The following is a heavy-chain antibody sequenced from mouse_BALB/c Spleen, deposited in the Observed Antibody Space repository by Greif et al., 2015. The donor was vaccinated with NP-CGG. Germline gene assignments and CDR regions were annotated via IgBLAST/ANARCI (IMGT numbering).Heavy chain of an antibody. D-gene: IGHD2-1*01. CDR3: ARGGNGNAMDY. CDR2: IDPANGNT. Sequence: EVQLQQSGAELVKPGASVKLSCTASGFNIKDTYMHWVKQRPEQGLEWIGRIDPANGNTKYDPKFQGKATITADTSSNTAYLQLSSLTSEDTAVYYCARGGNGNAMDYWGQGTSVTVSS. J-gene: IGHJ4*01. CDR1: GFNIKDTY. V-gene: IGHV14-3*02.